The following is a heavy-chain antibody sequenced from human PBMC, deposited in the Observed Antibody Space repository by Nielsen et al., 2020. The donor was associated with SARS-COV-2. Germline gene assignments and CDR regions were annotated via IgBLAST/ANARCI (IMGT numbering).Heavy chain of an antibody. J-gene: IGHJ4*02. CDR1: GGSISSSSYY. V-gene: IGHV4-39*02. CDR2: IYYSGST. CDR3: ARESDTAMASAPFDY. D-gene: IGHD5-18*01. Sequence: SETLSLTCTVSGGSISSSSYYWGWIRQPPGKGLEWIGSIYYSGSTYYNPSLKSRVTISVDTSKNQFSLKLSSVTAADTAVYYCARESDTAMASAPFDYWGQGTLVTVSS.